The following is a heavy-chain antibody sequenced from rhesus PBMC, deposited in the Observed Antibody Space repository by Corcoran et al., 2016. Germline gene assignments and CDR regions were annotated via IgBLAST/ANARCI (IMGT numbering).Heavy chain of an antibody. CDR3: ASSVYYGDS. V-gene: IGHV4-80*01. D-gene: IGHD3-22*01. Sequence: QVQLRESGPGLVKPSETLSLTCSLSSGSMGAQHWSWFRQSPGRGLEWIGEIKGDTGSTNFTPSLSSRVAISRDASKNQFFLGLTSVTTADTAVFYCASSVYYGDSWGQGLLVTVSS. CDR1: SGSMGAQH. J-gene: IGHJ4*01. CDR2: IKGDTGST.